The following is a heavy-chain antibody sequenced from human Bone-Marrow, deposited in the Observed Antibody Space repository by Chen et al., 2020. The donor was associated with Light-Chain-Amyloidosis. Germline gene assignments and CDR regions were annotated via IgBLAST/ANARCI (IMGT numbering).Heavy chain of an antibody. Sequence: QVQLQESGPRLVKPSQTLTLTCTVSDGSITSGVYYWNWIRQPAGKGLEWIGHNYTTGSTKYNPSLRSRLTISIDTSKSQFSLRLASVTAADTAIYYCTRDAITSGGVVVPDSWGQGTLVTVSS. CDR1: DGSITSGVYY. D-gene: IGHD3-16*02. CDR3: TRDAITSGGVVVPDS. J-gene: IGHJ4*02. CDR2: NYTTGST. V-gene: IGHV4-61*02.